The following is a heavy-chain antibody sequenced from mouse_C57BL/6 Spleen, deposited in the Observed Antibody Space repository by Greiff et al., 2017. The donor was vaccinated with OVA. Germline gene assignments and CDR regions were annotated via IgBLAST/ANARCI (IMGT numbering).Heavy chain of an antibody. CDR3: ARDDDYDGYAMDY. D-gene: IGHD2-4*01. CDR2: ISDGGSYT. Sequence: EVQVVESGGGLVKPGGSLKLSCAASGFTFSSYAMSWVRQTPEKRLEWVATISDGGSYTYYPDNVKGRFTISRDNAKNNLYLQMSHLKSEDTAMYYCARDDDYDGYAMDYWGQGTSVTVSS. V-gene: IGHV5-4*01. CDR1: GFTFSSYA. J-gene: IGHJ4*01.